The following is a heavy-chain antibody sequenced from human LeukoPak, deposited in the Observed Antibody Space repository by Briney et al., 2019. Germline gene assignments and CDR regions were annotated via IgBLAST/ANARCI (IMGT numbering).Heavy chain of an antibody. V-gene: IGHV1-69*04. CDR3: AKDCRVKGIAVAGTVH. CDR2: IIPTLGIA. D-gene: IGHD6-19*01. CDR1: GGTFSSYA. Sequence: SVKVSCKASGGTFSSYAISWVRQAPGRGLEWMGRIIPTLGIANYAQKFQGRVTITADKSTSTAYMELSSLRSEDTAVYYCAKDCRVKGIAVAGTVHWGQGTLVTVSS. J-gene: IGHJ4*02.